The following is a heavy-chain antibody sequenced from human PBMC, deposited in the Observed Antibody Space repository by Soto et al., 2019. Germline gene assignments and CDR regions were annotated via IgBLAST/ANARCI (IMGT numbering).Heavy chain of an antibody. CDR3: ARIRDYYASPITIRPWFDP. D-gene: IGHD3-16*01. V-gene: IGHV4-59*01. J-gene: IGHJ5*02. CDR1: GGSIRNNY. CDR2: IYHGGNT. Sequence: SETLCLTWIVSGGSIRNNYCSWIRQPPGKRPEWIGYIYHGGNTNYNPSLKSRVTISVDTSKNQFSLKLSSLTAADTAVYYCARIRDYYASPITIRPWFDPWGQGTLVTVSS.